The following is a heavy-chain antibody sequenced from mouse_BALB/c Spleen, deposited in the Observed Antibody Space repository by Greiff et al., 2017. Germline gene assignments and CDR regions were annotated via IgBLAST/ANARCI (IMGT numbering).Heavy chain of an antibody. V-gene: IGHV5-6*01. CDR3: ARVYRYDDYYAMDY. D-gene: IGHD2-14*01. CDR2: ISSGGSYT. J-gene: IGHJ4*01. Sequence: EVQVVESGGGLVKPGGSLKLSCAASGFAFSSYGMSWVRQTPDKRLEWVATISSGGSYTYYPDSVKGRFTISRDNAKNTLYLQMSSLKSEDTAMYYCARVYRYDDYYAMDYWGQGTSVTVSS. CDR1: GFAFSSYG.